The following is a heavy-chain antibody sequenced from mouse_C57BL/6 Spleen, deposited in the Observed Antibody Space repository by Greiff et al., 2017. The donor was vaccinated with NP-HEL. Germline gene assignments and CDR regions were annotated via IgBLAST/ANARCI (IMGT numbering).Heavy chain of an antibody. V-gene: IGHV1-69*01. CDR3: ARRYYGSSYNYAMDY. Sequence: QVNVKQPGAELVMPGASVKLSCKASGYTFTSYWMHWVKQRPGQGLEWFGEIDPSDSNINYNQTFKGKSTLTVAKSSNTAYMQLSSLTSEDSAVYYCARRYYGSSYNYAMDYWGQGTSVTVSS. CDR1: GYTFTSYW. CDR2: IDPSDSNI. J-gene: IGHJ4*01. D-gene: IGHD1-1*01.